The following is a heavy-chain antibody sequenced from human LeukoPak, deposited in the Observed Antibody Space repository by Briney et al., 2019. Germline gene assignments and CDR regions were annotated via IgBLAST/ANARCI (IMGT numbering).Heavy chain of an antibody. V-gene: IGHV4-30-4*01. CDR3: ARGGIPDY. Sequence: PSETLSLTCTVSGGSISSGDYYWSWIRQPPGKGLEWIGYTASPYHNPSLKSRLSISIDTSKNQISLKLDSVTASDTAVYYCARGGIPDYWGQGILVTVSS. CDR2: TASP. D-gene: IGHD2-21*01. J-gene: IGHJ4*02. CDR1: GGSISSGDYY.